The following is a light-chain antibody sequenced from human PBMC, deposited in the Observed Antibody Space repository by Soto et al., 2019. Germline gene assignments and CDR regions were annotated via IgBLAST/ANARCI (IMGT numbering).Light chain of an antibody. J-gene: IGKJ1*01. CDR1: QTVLDSSNNKDY. Sequence: LTPSPDSRSVALGERTTITCKSSQTVLDSSNNKDYLAWYQQKPGQAPRLLIYGASNRATGIPDRFSGSGSGTDFTLTISRLEPEDFAVYYCQQYGSSGTFGQGTKVDIK. CDR2: GAS. CDR3: QQYGSSGT. V-gene: IGKV3-20*01.